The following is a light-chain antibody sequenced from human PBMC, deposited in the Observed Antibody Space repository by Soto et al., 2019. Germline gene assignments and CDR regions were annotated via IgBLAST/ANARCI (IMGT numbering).Light chain of an antibody. J-gene: IGKJ3*01. CDR3: MQGSYWPYT. CDR2: QVS. Sequence: EAVMTQSPLSLPVTLGQPASISCRSSQSLVHSHGNTYLNWFQQRPGQSPRRLIYQVSKRDSGVPERFSGSGSGTNFTLKVSRVEAEDVGIYYCMQGSYWPYTFGPG. CDR1: QSLVHSHGNTY. V-gene: IGKV2-30*02.